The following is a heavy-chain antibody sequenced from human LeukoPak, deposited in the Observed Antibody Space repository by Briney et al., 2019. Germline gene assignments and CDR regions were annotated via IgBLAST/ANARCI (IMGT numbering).Heavy chain of an antibody. D-gene: IGHD6-13*01. CDR1: GFTFTSHW. CDR2: INHSGST. Sequence: PGGSLRLSCGASGFTFTSHWMSWVRQAPGKGLEWIGEINHSGSTNYNPSLKSRVTISVDTSKNQFSLKLSSVTAADTAVYYCARGRWYSSRSLVGWFDPWGQGTLVTVSS. J-gene: IGHJ5*02. V-gene: IGHV4-34*01. CDR3: ARGRWYSSRSLVGWFDP.